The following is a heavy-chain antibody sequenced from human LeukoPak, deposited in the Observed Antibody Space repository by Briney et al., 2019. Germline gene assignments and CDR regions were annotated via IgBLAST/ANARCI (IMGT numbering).Heavy chain of an antibody. Sequence: GGSLRLSSAASGFTFSSYSMNSVRQAPGKGLEWVSSISSMSSYIYYADSVKGRFTISRDNAKNSLYLQMNSLRAEDTAVYYCARDQPLTIVVVPAAQGTFDIWGQGTMVTVSS. CDR3: ARDQPLTIVVVPAAQGTFDI. CDR1: GFTFSSYS. J-gene: IGHJ3*02. CDR2: ISSMSSYI. D-gene: IGHD2-2*01. V-gene: IGHV3-21*01.